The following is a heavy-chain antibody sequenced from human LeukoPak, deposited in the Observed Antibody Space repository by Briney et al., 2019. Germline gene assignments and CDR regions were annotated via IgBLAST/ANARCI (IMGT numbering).Heavy chain of an antibody. CDR3: ARGTPMVRGVIILRYFDI. Sequence: ASVKVSCKASGYTFTGYYMHWVRQAPGQGLEWMGWINPNSGGTNYAQKFQGRVTMTRDTSISTAYMELSRLRSDDTAVYYCARGTPMVRGVIILRYFDIWGQGTMVTVSS. J-gene: IGHJ3*02. CDR1: GYTFTGYY. CDR2: INPNSGGT. V-gene: IGHV1-2*02. D-gene: IGHD3-10*01.